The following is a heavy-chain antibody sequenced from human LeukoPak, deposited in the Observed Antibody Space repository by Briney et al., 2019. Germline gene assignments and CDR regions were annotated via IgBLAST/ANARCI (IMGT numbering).Heavy chain of an antibody. D-gene: IGHD2-2*01. J-gene: IGHJ4*02. V-gene: IGHV3-30*04. CDR3: ARLIVVVPAATSDY. CDR1: GFTFSSYA. Sequence: GGSLRLSCAAPGFTFSSYAMHWVRQAPGKGLEWVAVISYDGSNKYCADSVKGRFTISRDNSKNTLYLQMNSLRAEDTAVYYCARLIVVVPAATSDYWGQGTLVTVSS. CDR2: ISYDGSNK.